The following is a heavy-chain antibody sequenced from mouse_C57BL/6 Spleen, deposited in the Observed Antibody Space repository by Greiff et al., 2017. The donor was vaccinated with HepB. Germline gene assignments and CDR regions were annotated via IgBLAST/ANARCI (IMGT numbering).Heavy chain of an antibody. J-gene: IGHJ4*01. V-gene: IGHV1-55*01. CDR1: GYTFTSYW. Sequence: QVQLQQPGAELVKPGASVKMSCKASGYTFTSYWITWVKQRPGQGLEWIGDLYPGSGSTNYNEKFKSKATLTVDTSSSTAYMQLSSLTSEDSAVYYCTRSEDGYHRYYAMEYWGKGASVTVSS. CDR2: LYPGSGST. CDR3: TRSEDGYHRYYAMEY. D-gene: IGHD2-3*01.